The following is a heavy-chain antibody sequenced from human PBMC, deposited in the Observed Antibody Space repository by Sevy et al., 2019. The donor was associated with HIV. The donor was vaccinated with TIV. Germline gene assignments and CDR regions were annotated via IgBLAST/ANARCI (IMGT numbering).Heavy chain of an antibody. V-gene: IGHV4-31*03. CDR3: ARTTVTTLSSARNNWFDP. Sequence: SETLSLTCTVSGDSINNGDYYWSWIRQHPGKGLEWIGNIYYTGTTYYNPSLKSRLRISVERSENTLSLSLRSVTAADTAVYYCARTTVTTLSSARNNWFDPWGQGTLVTVSS. J-gene: IGHJ5*02. CDR2: IYYTGTT. CDR1: GDSINNGDYY. D-gene: IGHD4-4*01.